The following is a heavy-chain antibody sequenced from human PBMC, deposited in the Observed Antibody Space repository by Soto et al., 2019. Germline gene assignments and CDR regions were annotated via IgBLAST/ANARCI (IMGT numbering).Heavy chain of an antibody. CDR3: ARDTSRGEYDY. V-gene: IGHV1-18*01. CDR1: GYTFTSYG. J-gene: IGHJ4*02. Sequence: QVPLVQSGAEVKKPGASVKVSFKASGYTFTSYGISWVRQAPGQGLEWMGWINVYNGNTNYAQKLQGRVTMTTDTSTSTAYLDLRSLRSDDTAVYFCARDTSRGEYDYWGQGTLVTVSS. CDR2: INVYNGNT. D-gene: IGHD3-10*01.